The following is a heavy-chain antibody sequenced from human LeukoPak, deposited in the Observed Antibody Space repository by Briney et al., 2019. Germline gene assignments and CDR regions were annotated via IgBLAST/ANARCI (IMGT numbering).Heavy chain of an antibody. Sequence: ASVKVSCKASGYTFTSYCIHRVRQAPGQGLEWMGIINPSGGSTSYAQKFQGRVTMTRDTSTSTFYMELSNLRSEDTAVYYCARGQGGAAADTFDYWGQGPLVTVSS. CDR1: GYTFTSYC. CDR2: INPSGGST. J-gene: IGHJ4*02. CDR3: ARGQGGAAADTFDY. V-gene: IGHV1-46*01. D-gene: IGHD6-13*01.